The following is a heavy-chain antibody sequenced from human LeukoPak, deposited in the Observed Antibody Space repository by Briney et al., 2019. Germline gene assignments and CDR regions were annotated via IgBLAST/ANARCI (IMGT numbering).Heavy chain of an antibody. CDR1: GFTFGDYA. V-gene: IGHV3-9*01. CDR2: INWDDGGI. D-gene: IGHD3-9*01. J-gene: IGHJ4*02. Sequence: GGSLRLSCAASGFTFGDYAMHWVRQAPGKGLEWLSGINWDDGGIVYAQSVRGRFTISRDNAKNSLYLQMNSLRPEDTALYYCARDDHNVLTDNFDYWGPGTLVTVSS. CDR3: ARDDHNVLTDNFDY.